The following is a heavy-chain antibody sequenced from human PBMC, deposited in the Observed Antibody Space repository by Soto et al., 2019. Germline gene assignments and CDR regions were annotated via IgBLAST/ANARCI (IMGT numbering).Heavy chain of an antibody. D-gene: IGHD2-15*01. Sequence: QVQLQESGPGLVKHSETLSLTCTVSGGSVSSGSYYWSWIRQPPGKVLEWLGYIYYSGSTNYNPSLKSRVTISVDTSKNQFSLKLSSVTAADTAVYYWAASRCSGGSGYSYYYGMDVWGQGTTVTVSS. J-gene: IGHJ6*02. CDR2: IYYSGST. V-gene: IGHV4-61*01. CDR3: AASRCSGGSGYSYYYGMDV. CDR1: GGSVSSGSYY.